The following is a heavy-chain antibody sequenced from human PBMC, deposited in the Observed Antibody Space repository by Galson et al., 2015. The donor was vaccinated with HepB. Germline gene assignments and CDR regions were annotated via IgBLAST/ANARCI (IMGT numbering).Heavy chain of an antibody. Sequence: SVKVSCKVSGYTLTDLSMHWVRQAPGKGLEWMGGFDPEDGETIYAQKFQGRVTMTEDTSTDTAYMELSSLRSEDTAVYYCATGHDSSGYPYYFDYWGQGTLVTVSS. J-gene: IGHJ4*02. CDR3: ATGHDSSGYPYYFDY. CDR2: FDPEDGET. D-gene: IGHD3-22*01. V-gene: IGHV1-24*01. CDR1: GYTLTDLS.